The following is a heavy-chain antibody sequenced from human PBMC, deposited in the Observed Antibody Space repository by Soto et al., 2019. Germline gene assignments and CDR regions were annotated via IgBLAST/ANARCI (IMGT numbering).Heavy chain of an antibody. J-gene: IGHJ4*02. V-gene: IGHV3-30*18. Sequence: VQLVESGGGVVQPGRSLRLSCAASGFTFRDYAMHWVRQAPGKGLEWVAVVSHDGRKTHYADSVKGRFTISRDSSKNTVSLEMTSLRAEDTAVYYCAKGGRQWLVTSDFNYWGQGALVTVSS. CDR2: VSHDGRKT. CDR1: GFTFRDYA. D-gene: IGHD6-19*01. CDR3: AKGGRQWLVTSDFNY.